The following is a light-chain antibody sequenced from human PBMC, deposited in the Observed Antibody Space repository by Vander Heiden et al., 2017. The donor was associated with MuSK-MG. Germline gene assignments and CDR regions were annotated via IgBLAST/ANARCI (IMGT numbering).Light chain of an antibody. CDR1: QNISTF. Sequence: EIVLAQSPPILSSSPGERVTLSCRASQNISTFLAWYQQKSGQASRLLIYDASNRATGIPARFSGSGSGTDFTLIISSLEPEDFAVYFCQQRSNWPITFGQGTRLEI. CDR3: QQRSNWPIT. J-gene: IGKJ5*01. V-gene: IGKV3-11*01. CDR2: DAS.